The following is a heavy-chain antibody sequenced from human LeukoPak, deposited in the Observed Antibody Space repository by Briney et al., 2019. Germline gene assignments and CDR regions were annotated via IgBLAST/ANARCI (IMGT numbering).Heavy chain of an antibody. Sequence: ETMSLTCTVAGGSTGNYYWSWIRQPAGKGLEWIGRTHTSGSTNYNPSLKSRVTMSVDASKNQFSLKLTSVTAADTAVYYCARGRWKTGMDSPYYFDYWGQGTLVTVSS. J-gene: IGHJ4*02. V-gene: IGHV4-4*07. CDR3: ARGRWKTGMDSPYYFDY. CDR1: GGSTGNYY. CDR2: THTSGST. D-gene: IGHD2-2*03.